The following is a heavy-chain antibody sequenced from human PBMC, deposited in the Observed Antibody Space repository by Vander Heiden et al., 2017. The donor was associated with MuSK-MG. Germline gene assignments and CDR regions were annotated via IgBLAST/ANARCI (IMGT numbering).Heavy chain of an antibody. V-gene: IGHV3-23*01. Sequence: EVQLLESGGGLVQPGVSLRLSCAASGFTFSSYAMSWVRRAPGKGLEWVQAISGSGGSTYYADSVKGRFTISRDNSKNTLYLQMNSLRAEDTAVYYCAKDRSVAGTKYYFDYWGQGTLVTVSS. CDR2: ISGSGGST. D-gene: IGHD6-13*01. CDR1: GFTFSSYA. J-gene: IGHJ4*02. CDR3: AKDRSVAGTKYYFDY.